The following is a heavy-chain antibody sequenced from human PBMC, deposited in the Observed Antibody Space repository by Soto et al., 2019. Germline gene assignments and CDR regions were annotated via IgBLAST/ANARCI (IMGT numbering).Heavy chain of an antibody. CDR3: AKGDETMTTVTQLDY. J-gene: IGHJ4*02. CDR2: ISGSGGST. Sequence: GSLRLSCAASGFTFSSYAMSWVRQAPGKGLEWVSAISGSGGSTNYADSVKGRFTISRDNSKNTLYLQVNSLRAEDTAVYYCAKGDETMTTVTQLDYWGQGTLVTVSS. D-gene: IGHD4-17*01. V-gene: IGHV3-23*01. CDR1: GFTFSSYA.